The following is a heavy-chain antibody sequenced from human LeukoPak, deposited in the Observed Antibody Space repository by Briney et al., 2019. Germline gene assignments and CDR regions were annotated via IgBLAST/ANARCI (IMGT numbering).Heavy chain of an antibody. J-gene: IGHJ4*01. Sequence: GGSLRLSCAASGFTFISYGMHWVRQAPGKGLEWVAVIWYDGTNKYYADSVKGRFTISRDNSKNRLYVQMTSLRSEATAVYYCAKDRDGDSDYWGQGTMVTVSS. V-gene: IGHV3-33*06. CDR3: AKDRDGDSDY. CDR1: GFTFISYG. CDR2: IWYDGTNK. D-gene: IGHD4-17*01.